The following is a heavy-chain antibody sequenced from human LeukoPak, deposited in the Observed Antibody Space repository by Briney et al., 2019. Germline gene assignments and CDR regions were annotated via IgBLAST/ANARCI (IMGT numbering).Heavy chain of an antibody. D-gene: IGHD6-13*01. CDR2: INPNSGGT. V-gene: IGHV1-2*02. Sequence: GASAKVSCKASGYTFTGYYMHWVRQAPGQGLEWMGWINPNSGGTNYAQKFQGRVTMTRDTSTSTVYMELSSLRSEDTAVYYCARPLTYSSTLYFDYWGQGTLVTVSS. CDR3: ARPLTYSSTLYFDY. CDR1: GYTFTGYY. J-gene: IGHJ4*02.